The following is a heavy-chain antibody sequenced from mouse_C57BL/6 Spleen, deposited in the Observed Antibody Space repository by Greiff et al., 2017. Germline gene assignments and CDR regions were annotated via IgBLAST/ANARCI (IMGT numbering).Heavy chain of an antibody. CDR2: IHPNSGST. D-gene: IGHD2-4*01. CDR3: AREGMITFDY. CDR1: GYTFTSYW. V-gene: IGHV1-64*01. J-gene: IGHJ2*01. Sequence: QVQLKQPGAELVKPGASVKLSCKASGYTFTSYWMHWVKQRPGQGLEWIGMIHPNSGSTNYNEKFKSKATLTVDKSSSTAYMQLSSLTSEDSAVYYCAREGMITFDYWGQGTTLTVSS.